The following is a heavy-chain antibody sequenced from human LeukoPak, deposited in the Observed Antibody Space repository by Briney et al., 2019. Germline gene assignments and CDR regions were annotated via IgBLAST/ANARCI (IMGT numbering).Heavy chain of an antibody. J-gene: IGHJ4*02. CDR1: GGSISSTNW. V-gene: IGHV4-4*02. CDR3: AREGGPYRPLDY. Sequence: SETLSLTCGVSGGSISSTNWWTWVRQPPGEGLEWIGEVHLSGRANYNPSLESRVTMSVDMSENHISLKLTSVTAADTAVYYCAREGGPYRPLDYSGQGTLVTVSS. CDR2: VHLSGRA.